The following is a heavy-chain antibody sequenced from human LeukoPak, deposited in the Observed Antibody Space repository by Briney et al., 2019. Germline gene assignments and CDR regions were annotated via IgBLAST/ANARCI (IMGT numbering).Heavy chain of an antibody. Sequence: GGSLRLSCAASGFTFSLYEMNWVRQAPGKGLEWVSYVSGGGETRYYADSVKGRFTISRDNGKNSLYLQMNSLRVQDTAVYYFASDASGHSLPFDYWGQGTPVTVSS. CDR3: ASDASGHSLPFDY. CDR1: GFTFSLYE. J-gene: IGHJ4*02. D-gene: IGHD5-12*01. V-gene: IGHV3-48*03. CDR2: VSGGGETR.